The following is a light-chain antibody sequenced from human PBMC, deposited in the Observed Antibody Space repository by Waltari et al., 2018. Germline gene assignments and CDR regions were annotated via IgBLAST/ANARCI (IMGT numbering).Light chain of an antibody. CDR3: QQYYSTPNT. Sequence: DIVMTQSPDSLGVSLGERATINCKSSQSVLNTNNKDYLAWYQQKPGQPPKLLISWASTREFGVPDRFSGSGSGTSFTLTISSLQAEDVAVYYCQQYYSTPNTFGQGTKLEIK. V-gene: IGKV4-1*01. J-gene: IGKJ2*01. CDR1: QSVLNTNNKDY. CDR2: WAS.